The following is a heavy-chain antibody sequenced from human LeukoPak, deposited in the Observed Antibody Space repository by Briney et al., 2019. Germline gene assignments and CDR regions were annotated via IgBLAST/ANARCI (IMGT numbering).Heavy chain of an antibody. CDR2: IKEDGSRE. V-gene: IGHV3-7*01. D-gene: IGHD6-13*01. J-gene: IGHJ1*01. CDR1: GFTFSNHW. CDR3: ARDRAPIAAAGQRHFQH. Sequence: GGSLRLSCVASGFTFSNHWMSWVRRAPGKGLEWVANIKEDGSREYYVDSVKGRFTISRDNAKNSLYLQMNSLRAEDTAVYYCARDRAPIAAAGQRHFQHWGQGTLVTVSS.